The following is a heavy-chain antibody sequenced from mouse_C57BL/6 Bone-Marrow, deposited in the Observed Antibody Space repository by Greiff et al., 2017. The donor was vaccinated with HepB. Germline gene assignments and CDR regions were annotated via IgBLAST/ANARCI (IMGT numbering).Heavy chain of an antibody. CDR1: GFTFSTSG. D-gene: IGHD2-14*01. CDR2: INTGGTYT. V-gene: IGHV5-6*02. Sequence: DVKLVESGGDLVKPGGSLKLSCVTSGFTFSTSGMSWVRQTPDKRLEWVATINTGGTYTYYPDSVKGRFTISKDTAKSTLFLQMSSLKSEDTAIYYCVRDRFDYYFDYWGQGTTLTVSS. J-gene: IGHJ2*01. CDR3: VRDRFDYYFDY.